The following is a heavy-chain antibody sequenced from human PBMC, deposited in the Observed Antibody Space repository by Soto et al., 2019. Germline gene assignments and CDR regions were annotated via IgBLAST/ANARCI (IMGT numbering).Heavy chain of an antibody. V-gene: IGHV5-51*01. CDR1: GYNFNNYW. J-gene: IGHJ5*02. Sequence: PGESLKISCQGFGYNFNNYWIGWVRQTPGKGLEWVGNIYPGDSQTIYSPSFQGHVTISADKAISTAYLQWSSLTAPDTAIYYCARRAGFAIANDLWGQGTLVTVSS. D-gene: IGHD2-21*01. CDR2: IYPGDSQT. CDR3: ARRAGFAIANDL.